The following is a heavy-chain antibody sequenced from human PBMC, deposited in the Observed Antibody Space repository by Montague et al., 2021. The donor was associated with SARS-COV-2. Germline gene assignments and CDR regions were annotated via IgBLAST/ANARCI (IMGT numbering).Heavy chain of an antibody. CDR1: GFIVGDYA. J-gene: IGHJ4*02. V-gene: IGHV3-9*01. Sequence: SLRLSCAASGFIVGDYAMHWVRQRPGKGLEWVSSIRWDGGDRSDXSSXKGLFSISRDDAKNSLYLQMDSLRPEDTALYYCGKASASNARWMQSPIDYWGQGTPVIVSS. CDR3: GKASASNARWMQSPIDY. CDR2: IRWDGGDR. D-gene: IGHD5-12*01.